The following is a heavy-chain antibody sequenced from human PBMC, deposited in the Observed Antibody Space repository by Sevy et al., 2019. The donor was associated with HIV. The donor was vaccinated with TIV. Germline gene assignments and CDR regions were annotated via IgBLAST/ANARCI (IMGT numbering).Heavy chain of an antibody. CDR3: VRQRGDTVVLPDVLPDYGMDV. J-gene: IGHJ6*02. CDR2: INGDGSST. D-gene: IGHD2-2*01. Sequence: GGSLRHSCAASGLTFSSYWMHWVRQAPGKGLVWVSRINGDGSSTSYADSVKGRFTISRDNAKNTLYLQMNSLRAEDTAVYYCVRQRGDTVVLPDVLPDYGMDVWGQGTTVTVSS. CDR1: GLTFSSYW. V-gene: IGHV3-74*01.